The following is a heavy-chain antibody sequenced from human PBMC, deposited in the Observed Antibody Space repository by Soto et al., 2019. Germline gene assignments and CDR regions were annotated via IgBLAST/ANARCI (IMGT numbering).Heavy chain of an antibody. V-gene: IGHV3-33*01. D-gene: IGHD1-26*01. CDR2: IWYDGSNK. CDR1: GFTFSSYG. Sequence: AGGSLRLSCAASGFTFSSYGMHWVRQAPGKGLEWVAVIWYDGSNKYYADSVKGRFTISRDNSKNTLYLQMNSLRAEDTAVYYCARGRSGSLSYFDYWGQGTLVTVSS. J-gene: IGHJ4*02. CDR3: ARGRSGSLSYFDY.